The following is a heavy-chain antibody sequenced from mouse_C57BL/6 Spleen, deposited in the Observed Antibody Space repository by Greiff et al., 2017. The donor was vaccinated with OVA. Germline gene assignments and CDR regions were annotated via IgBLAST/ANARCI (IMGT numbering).Heavy chain of an antibody. CDR1: GYTFTSYW. Sequence: QVQLQQPGAELVMPGASVKLSCKASGYTFTSYWMHWVKQRPGQGLEWIGEIDPSDSYTNYNQKFKGKSTLTVDKSSSTAYMQLSSLTSEDSAVYYCARSEVGRAWFAYWGQGTLVTVSA. J-gene: IGHJ3*01. CDR3: ARSEVGRAWFAY. V-gene: IGHV1-69*01. D-gene: IGHD4-1*01. CDR2: IDPSDSYT.